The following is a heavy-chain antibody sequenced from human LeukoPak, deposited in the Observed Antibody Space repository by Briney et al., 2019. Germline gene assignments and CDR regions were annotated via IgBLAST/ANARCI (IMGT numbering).Heavy chain of an antibody. D-gene: IGHD3-9*01. CDR3: ARGFDSDILTAYSP. J-gene: IGHJ5*02. Sequence: PSETLSLTCGVSGSSISSDYFWGWIRQPPGKGLEWVGSIYDSGNTYYNPSLKSRVSISVDTSKNQFSLKMSSVTAAVTAVYYCARGFDSDILTAYSPWGQGTLVTVSS. CDR1: GSSISSDYF. CDR2: IYDSGNT. V-gene: IGHV4-38-2*01.